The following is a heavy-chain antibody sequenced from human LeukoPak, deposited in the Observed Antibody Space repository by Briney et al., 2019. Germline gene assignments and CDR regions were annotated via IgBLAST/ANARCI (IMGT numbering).Heavy chain of an antibody. V-gene: IGHV1-2*02. Sequence: ASVTVSCKASGYTFTGYYMHWVRQAPGQGLEWMGWINPNSGGTNYPQKFQGRVTMTRDTSISTAYMELSRLRSDDTAVYYCARLSGIATAVGYWGQGTLVTVSS. CDR3: ARLSGIATAVGY. D-gene: IGHD6-13*01. CDR1: GYTFTGYY. CDR2: INPNSGGT. J-gene: IGHJ4*02.